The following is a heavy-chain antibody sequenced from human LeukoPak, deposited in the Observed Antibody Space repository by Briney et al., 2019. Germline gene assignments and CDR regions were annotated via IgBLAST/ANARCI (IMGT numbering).Heavy chain of an antibody. CDR1: GFTFSSYT. Sequence: QSGGSLRLSCAASGFTFSSYTMSCVRQAPGRGLEWGAYMSTASSAVDYVDSVKGRFTLSSDNATNSLYLQINRLQAADPAVYYCARQARGYSYGARYDIAYWGQGTLVTVSS. D-gene: IGHD5-18*01. CDR3: ARQARGYSYGARYDIAY. V-gene: IGHV3-48*01. CDR2: MSTASSAV. J-gene: IGHJ4*02.